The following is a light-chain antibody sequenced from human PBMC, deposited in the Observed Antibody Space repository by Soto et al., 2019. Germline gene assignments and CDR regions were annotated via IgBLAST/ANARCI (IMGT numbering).Light chain of an antibody. CDR2: KAS. J-gene: IGKJ4*01. CDR1: QTISSW. V-gene: IGKV1-5*03. Sequence: DIQMTQSPSTLYGSVGDRVTITCRASQTISSWLAWYQQKPGKAPKLLIYKASTLKSGVPSRFSGSGSETEFTLTISSLQAEDVAVYYCQQYYSTPLTFGGGTKV. CDR3: QQYYSTPLT.